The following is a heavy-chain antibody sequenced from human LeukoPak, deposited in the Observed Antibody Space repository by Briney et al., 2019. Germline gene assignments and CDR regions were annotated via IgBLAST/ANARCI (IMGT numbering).Heavy chain of an antibody. J-gene: IGHJ4*02. V-gene: IGHV4-39*07. Sequence: SETLSLTCTVSGRSISSSSYYWGWIRQPPGKGLEWIGSIYYSRSTYYNPSLKSRVTISVDTSKNQFSLKLSSVTAADTAVYYCARRRKAGTGLRYFDYWGQGTLVTVSS. CDR3: ARRRKAGTGLRYFDY. CDR1: GRSISSSSYY. CDR2: IYYSRST. D-gene: IGHD1-7*01.